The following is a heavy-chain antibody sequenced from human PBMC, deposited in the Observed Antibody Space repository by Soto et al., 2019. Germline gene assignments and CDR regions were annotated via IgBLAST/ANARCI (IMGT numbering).Heavy chain of an antibody. D-gene: IGHD2-2*01. CDR3: ARVPAAMSAVSWWFDP. V-gene: IGHV4-31*03. CDR1: GGSISSGGYY. J-gene: IGHJ5*02. CDR2: IYYSGST. Sequence: QVQLQESGPGLVKPSQTLSLTCTVSGGSISSGGYYWSWIRQHPGKGLEWIGYIYYSGSTYYNPSLKSRVPRSVDTSKNPFSLKLSSVTAADTAAYYCARVPAAMSAVSWWFDPWGQGTLVTVSS.